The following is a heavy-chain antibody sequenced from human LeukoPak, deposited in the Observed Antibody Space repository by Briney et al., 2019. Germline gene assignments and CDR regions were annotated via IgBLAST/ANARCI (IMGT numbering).Heavy chain of an antibody. J-gene: IGHJ3*02. V-gene: IGHV3-30*03. CDR2: MLYDGSNK. CDR1: GFTFSSYG. CDR3: ATSLYSGTYNGLDI. D-gene: IGHD1-26*01. Sequence: GSLRLSCAASGFTFSSYGLHWVRQAPGKGLEWVAAMLYDGSNKYYADSVKGRFTISRDTSKNTLYLQMNSLRAEDTAVYYCATSLYSGTYNGLDIWGQGTMVTVSS.